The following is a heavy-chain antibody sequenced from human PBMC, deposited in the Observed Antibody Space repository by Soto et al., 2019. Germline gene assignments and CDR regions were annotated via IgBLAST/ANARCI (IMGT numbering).Heavy chain of an antibody. CDR1: GYGFTTYR. D-gene: IGHD1-1*01. CDR2: ISAHNGNT. CDR3: ARGRYGDY. Sequence: QVHLVQSGAEVKKPGASVKVSCKGSGYGFTTYRITWVRQAPGQGLEWMAWISAHNGNTNYAQKVQGRVTVTRDTSTSTAYMELRSLRYDDTAVYYCARGRYGDYWGQVALVTVSS. V-gene: IGHV1-18*01. J-gene: IGHJ4*02.